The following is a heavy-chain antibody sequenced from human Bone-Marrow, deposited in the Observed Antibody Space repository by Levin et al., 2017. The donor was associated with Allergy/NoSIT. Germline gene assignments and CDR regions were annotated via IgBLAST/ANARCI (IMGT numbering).Heavy chain of an antibody. CDR2: ISSSGSSI. D-gene: IGHD1-26*01. V-gene: IGHV3-11*01. Sequence: AGGSLRLSCVVSRVTITDYSMTWIRQTPGKGLEWVSQISSSGSSIYYADSVRGRFTVSRDNAKNSLFLQMTSLRAEDTAVYYCARDDPYSRSYPTGYWGQGTLVIVSS. CDR1: RVTITDYS. J-gene: IGHJ4*02. CDR3: ARDDPYSRSYPTGY.